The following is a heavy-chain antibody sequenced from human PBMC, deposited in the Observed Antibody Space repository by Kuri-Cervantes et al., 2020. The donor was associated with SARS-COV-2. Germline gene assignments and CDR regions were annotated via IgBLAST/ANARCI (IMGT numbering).Heavy chain of an antibody. CDR3: ARGGNPAWNMDV. CDR2: IRYDGSNK. CDR1: GFTFSSYG. V-gene: IGHV3-30*02. D-gene: IGHD4-23*01. Sequence: GESLKISCAASGFTFSSYGMHWVRQAPGKGLEWVAFIRYDGSNKYYADSVKGQFTISRENAKNSLYLQMNSLRAGDTAVYYCARGGNPAWNMDVWGKGTTVTVSS. J-gene: IGHJ6*03.